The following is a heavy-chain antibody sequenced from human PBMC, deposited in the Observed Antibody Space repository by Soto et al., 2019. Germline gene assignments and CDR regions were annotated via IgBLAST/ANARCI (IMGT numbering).Heavy chain of an antibody. D-gene: IGHD2-15*01. J-gene: IGHJ4*02. V-gene: IGHV1-69*02. Sequence: QVQLVQSGAEVKKPGSSVKVSCKASGGTFSSNSISWVRQAPGQGLEWMGRIIPIIGLENYAQKFQGRVTITADKSTSTVYMDLSSLRSEDTAVYYCAGPMNCSGGSRYFSYFDYWGQGTLVTVSS. CDR2: IIPIIGLE. CDR3: AGPMNCSGGSRYFSYFDY. CDR1: GGTFSSNS.